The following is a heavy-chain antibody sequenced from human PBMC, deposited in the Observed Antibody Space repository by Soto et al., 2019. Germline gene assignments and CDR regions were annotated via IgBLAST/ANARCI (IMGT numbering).Heavy chain of an antibody. CDR1: GFTFSSYA. V-gene: IGHV3-23*01. CDR3: AKAFGSGYDFDY. Sequence: EVQLLESGGGLVQPGGSLRLSCAASGFTFSSYAMSWVPQAPGKGLEWVSAVSASGGSTYYADSVKGRFTISRDNSKNTVYLQMNSLRAEDTAVYYCAKAFGSGYDFDYWGQGTLVTVSS. D-gene: IGHD5-12*01. CDR2: VSASGGST. J-gene: IGHJ4*02.